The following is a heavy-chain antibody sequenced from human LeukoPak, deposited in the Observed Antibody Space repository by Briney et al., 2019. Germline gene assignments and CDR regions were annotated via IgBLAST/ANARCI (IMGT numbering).Heavy chain of an antibody. CDR2: IYSSGTT. V-gene: IGHV4-4*09. D-gene: IGHD3-10*01. CDR3: ARQGSFGYWYFDL. Sequence: SATLSLTCTVSGGSISTYHWSWFRQPPGKGLEWIGYIYSSGTTNYNPSLKSRVTISLDTAKNQFSLKLSSATAADTAVYYCARQGSFGYWYFDLWGRGTLVTVSS. CDR1: GGSISTYH. J-gene: IGHJ2*01.